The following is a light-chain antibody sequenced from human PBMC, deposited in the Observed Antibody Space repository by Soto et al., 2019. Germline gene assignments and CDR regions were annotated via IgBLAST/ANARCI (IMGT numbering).Light chain of an antibody. CDR2: GAS. CDR3: QHYGPPRYT. Sequence: EIVLTQSPGTLSLSPGERATLSCSASQSVSSNFLAWYQQKPGQPPRLLMYGASSRATSIPDRFSGSGSGTDFTLTISRLEPEDFAVYYCQHYGPPRYTFGQGTKLESK. CDR1: QSVSSNF. V-gene: IGKV3-20*01. J-gene: IGKJ2*01.